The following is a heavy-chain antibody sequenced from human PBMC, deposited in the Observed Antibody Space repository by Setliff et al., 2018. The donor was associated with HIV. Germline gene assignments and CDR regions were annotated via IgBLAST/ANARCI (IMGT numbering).Heavy chain of an antibody. V-gene: IGHV3-48*01. J-gene: IGHJ6*03. CDR2: ISPSSTII. D-gene: IGHD6-13*01. CDR1: GFSFSSYS. Sequence: GGSLRLSCGASGFSFSSYSMNWVRRAPGKGLEWVSYISPSSTIIYYPDSVKGRFTTSRDNARNSLYLEMNSLRAEDTAAYYCARVDGSSSWFYYYYYYMDIWGKGTTVTVSS. CDR3: ARVDGSSSWFYYYYYYMDI.